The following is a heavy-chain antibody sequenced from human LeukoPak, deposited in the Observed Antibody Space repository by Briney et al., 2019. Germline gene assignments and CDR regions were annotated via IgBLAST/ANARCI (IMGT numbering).Heavy chain of an antibody. J-gene: IGHJ4*02. Sequence: PGGSLRLSCAASGFSFNDYYMSWIRQAPGKGLEWVSYISSSGSTIYYADSVKGRFTISRDNAKNSLYLQMNSLRAEDTAVYYCARPYCSSTSCPQYWGQGTLVTVSS. D-gene: IGHD2-2*01. CDR2: ISSSGSTI. V-gene: IGHV3-11*04. CDR3: ARPYCSSTSCPQY. CDR1: GFSFNDYY.